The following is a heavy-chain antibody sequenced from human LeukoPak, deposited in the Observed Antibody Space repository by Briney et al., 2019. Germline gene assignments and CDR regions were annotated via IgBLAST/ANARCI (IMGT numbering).Heavy chain of an antibody. D-gene: IGHD5-12*01. CDR1: GGSISSYY. Sequence: SETLSLTCTVSGGSISSYYWSWIRQPAGKGLEWIGRIYTSGSTNYNPSLKSRVTMSVDTSKNQFSLKLSSVTAADTAVYYCARSPDMVATTPDRYFDYWGQGTLVTVSS. CDR2: IYTSGST. J-gene: IGHJ4*02. CDR3: ARSPDMVATTPDRYFDY. V-gene: IGHV4-4*07.